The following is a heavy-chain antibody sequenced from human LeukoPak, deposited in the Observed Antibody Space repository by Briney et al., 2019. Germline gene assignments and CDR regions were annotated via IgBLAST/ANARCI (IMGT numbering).Heavy chain of an antibody. J-gene: IGHJ3*02. D-gene: IGHD4-23*01. CDR3: ARGGGNSGDAFDI. Sequence: GGSLRLSCVASGFTYSSYSMNWVRQAPGKGLEWVSYISSSGSTIYYADSVKGRFTISRDNAKNSLYLQMNSLRAEDTAVYYCARGGGNSGDAFDIWGQGTMVTVSS. V-gene: IGHV3-48*04. CDR1: GFTYSSYS. CDR2: ISSSGSTI.